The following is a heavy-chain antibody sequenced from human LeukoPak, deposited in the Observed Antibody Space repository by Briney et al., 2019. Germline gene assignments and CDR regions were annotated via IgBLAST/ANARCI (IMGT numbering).Heavy chain of an antibody. CDR3: ARVTVAGPYYYYGMDV. V-gene: IGHV3-30*04. D-gene: IGHD6-19*01. J-gene: IGHJ6*02. CDR2: ISYDGSNK. CDR1: GFTFSSYA. Sequence: PGGSLGLPCAASGFTFSSYAMHWVRQAPGKGLEWVAVISYDGSNKYYADSVKGRFTISRDNSKNTLYLQMNSLRAEDTAVYYCARVTVAGPYYYYGMDVWGQGTTVTVSS.